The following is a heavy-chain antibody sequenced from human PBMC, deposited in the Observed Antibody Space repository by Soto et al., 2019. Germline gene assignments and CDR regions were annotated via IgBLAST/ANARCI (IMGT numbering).Heavy chain of an antibody. D-gene: IGHD3-3*01. CDR1: GFTFSSDG. Sequence: QVQLVESGGGVVQPGRSLRLSCAASGFTFSSDGMHWVRQAPGKGLEWVAVISYDGSNKYYADSVKGRFTISRDNSKNTLYLQMNSLRAEDTAVYYCAKDSSYQYYDFWSGYYWKGYYYGMDVWGQGTTVTVSS. CDR3: AKDSSYQYYDFWSGYYWKGYYYGMDV. V-gene: IGHV3-30*18. CDR2: ISYDGSNK. J-gene: IGHJ6*02.